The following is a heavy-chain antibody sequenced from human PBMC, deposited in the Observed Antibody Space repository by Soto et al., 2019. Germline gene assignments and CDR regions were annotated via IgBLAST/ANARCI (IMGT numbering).Heavy chain of an antibody. V-gene: IGHV4-39*01. CDR3: ARMDTAMVYFDY. CDR2: IYYSGGT. CDR1: GGSISSSSYY. D-gene: IGHD5-18*01. Sequence: SETLSLTCTVSGGSISSSSYYWGWIRQPPGKGLEWIGSIYYSGGTYYNPSLKSRVTISVDTSKNQFSLKLSSVTAADTAVYYCARMDTAMVYFDYWGQGTLVTVSS. J-gene: IGHJ4*02.